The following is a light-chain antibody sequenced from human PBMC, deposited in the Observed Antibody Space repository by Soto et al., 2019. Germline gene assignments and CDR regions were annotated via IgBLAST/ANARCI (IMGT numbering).Light chain of an antibody. CDR2: GAS. CDR3: QQYSDWPPT. J-gene: IGKJ1*01. CDR1: QSVSSN. Sequence: EIVVTQSPATLSVSPGERATLSCRASQSVSSNLAWYQQKPGQAPRLLINGASTRATGIPARFSGSGSGTGFSLTISSXQSEDFAVYYCQQYSDWPPTFGQGTKVDIK. V-gene: IGKV3-15*01.